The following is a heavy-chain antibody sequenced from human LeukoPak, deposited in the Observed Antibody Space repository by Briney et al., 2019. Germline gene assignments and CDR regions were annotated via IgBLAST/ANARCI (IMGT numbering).Heavy chain of an antibody. CDR1: GYTFTSYY. J-gene: IGHJ4*02. CDR3: ARAVYYYDSSGYCYFDY. V-gene: IGHV1-69*13. D-gene: IGHD3-22*01. CDR2: IIPIFGTA. Sequence: ASVKVSCKASGYTFTSYYMHWVRQAPGQGLEWMGGIIPIFGTANYAQKFQGRVTITADESTSTAYMELSSLRSEDTAVYYCARAVYYYDSSGYCYFDYWGQGTLVTVSS.